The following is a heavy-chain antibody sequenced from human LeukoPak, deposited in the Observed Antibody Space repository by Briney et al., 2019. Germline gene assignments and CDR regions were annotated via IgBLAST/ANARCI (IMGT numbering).Heavy chain of an antibody. Sequence: ASVKVSCKVSGYTLTELSMHWVRQAPGKGLEWMGGFDPEDGETIYAQKFQGRVTMTEETSTDTAYMELSSLRSEDTAVYYCATDRLGIAAAAGMDVWGQGTTVTVSS. J-gene: IGHJ6*02. D-gene: IGHD6-13*01. CDR3: ATDRLGIAAAAGMDV. V-gene: IGHV1-24*01. CDR1: GYTLTELS. CDR2: FDPEDGET.